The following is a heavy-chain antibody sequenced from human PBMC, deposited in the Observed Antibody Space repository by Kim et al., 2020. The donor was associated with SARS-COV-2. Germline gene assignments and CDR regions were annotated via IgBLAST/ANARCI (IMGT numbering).Heavy chain of an antibody. V-gene: IGHV3-9*01. CDR2: ISWNSGSI. CDR1: GFTFDDYA. D-gene: IGHD5-12*01. CDR3: AKDLRHSGYDQMGVDY. J-gene: IGHJ4*02. Sequence: GGSLRLSCAASGFTFDDYAMHWVRQAPGKGLEWVSGISWNSGSIGYADSVKGRFTISRDNAKNSLYLQMNSLRAEDTALYYCAKDLRHSGYDQMGVDYWGQGTLVTVSS.